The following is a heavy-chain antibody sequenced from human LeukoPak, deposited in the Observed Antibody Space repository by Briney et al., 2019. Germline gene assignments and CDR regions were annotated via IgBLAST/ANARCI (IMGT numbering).Heavy chain of an antibody. CDR1: GFTFSNAW. V-gene: IGHV3-21*01. D-gene: IGHD6-6*01. J-gene: IGHJ4*02. CDR3: ASQPYSSSSD. Sequence: GGSLRLSCAASGFTFSNAWMNWVRQAPGKGLEWVSSISSSSSYIYYADSVKGRFTISRDNAKNSLYLQMNSLRAEDTAVYCCASQPYSSSSDWGQGTLVTVSS. CDR2: ISSSSSYI.